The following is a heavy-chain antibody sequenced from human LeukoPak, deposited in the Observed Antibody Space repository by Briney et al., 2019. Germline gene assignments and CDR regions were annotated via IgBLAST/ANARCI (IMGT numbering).Heavy chain of an antibody. CDR2: IYTSGST. CDR1: GGSISSYY. D-gene: IGHD1-26*01. J-gene: IGHJ4*02. Sequence: SETLSLTCTVSGGSISSYYWSWLRQPAGKGLEWVGRIYTSGSTNYNPSLKSRVTMSVDTSKTQFSLKLSSVTAADTAVYYCARGGSYGYFDYWVQGTLVTVSS. CDR3: ARGGSYGYFDY. V-gene: IGHV4-4*07.